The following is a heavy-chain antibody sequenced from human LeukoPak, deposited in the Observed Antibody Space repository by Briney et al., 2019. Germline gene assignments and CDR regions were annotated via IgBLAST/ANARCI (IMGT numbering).Heavy chain of an antibody. CDR1: GFTFSSYA. D-gene: IGHD5-18*01. CDR3: ARDSYSSGSTFDY. CDR2: ISGSGGDT. J-gene: IGHJ4*02. Sequence: GGSLRLSCAASGFTFSSYAMSWVRQAPGKGLEWVSAISGSGGDTYHADSVKGRFTISRDNSKNTLYLQINNLRAEDTAIYYCARDSYSSGSTFDYWGQGSLVTVSS. V-gene: IGHV3-23*01.